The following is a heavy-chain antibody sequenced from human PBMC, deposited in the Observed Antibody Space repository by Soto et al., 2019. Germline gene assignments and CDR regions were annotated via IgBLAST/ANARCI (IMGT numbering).Heavy chain of an antibody. CDR3: AKDSPLKDIVVVPAAILGYYYYGMDV. CDR2: ISGSGGST. Sequence: GGSLRLSCAASGFTFSSYAMSWVRQAPGKGLEWVSAISGSGGSTYYADSVKGRFTISRDNSKNTLYLQMNSLRAEDTAVYYCAKDSPLKDIVVVPAAILGYYYYGMDVWGQGTTVTVSS. CDR1: GFTFSSYA. D-gene: IGHD2-2*02. J-gene: IGHJ6*02. V-gene: IGHV3-23*01.